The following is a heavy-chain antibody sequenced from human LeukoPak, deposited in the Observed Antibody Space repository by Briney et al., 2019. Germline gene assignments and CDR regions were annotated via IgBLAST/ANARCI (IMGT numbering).Heavy chain of an antibody. Sequence: ASVTVSCKASGYTFTSYYMHWVRQAPGQGLEWMGIINPSGGSTSYAQKFQGRVTMTRDTSTSTVYMELSSLRSEDTAVYYCARSLYAGHGSGSYYSKSYYYYGMDVWGQGTTVTVSS. J-gene: IGHJ6*02. V-gene: IGHV1-46*01. CDR2: INPSGGST. D-gene: IGHD3-10*01. CDR1: GYTFTSYY. CDR3: ARSLYAGHGSGSYYSKSYYYYGMDV.